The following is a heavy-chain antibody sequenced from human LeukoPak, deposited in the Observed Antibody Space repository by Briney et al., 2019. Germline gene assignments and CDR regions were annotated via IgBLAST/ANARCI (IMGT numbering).Heavy chain of an antibody. V-gene: IGHV1-3*01. J-gene: IGHJ1*01. CDR3: ARAASHYYDSSGYYRRYFQH. CDR2: INAGNGDT. D-gene: IGHD3-22*01. Sequence: ASVKVSCKASGYTFTTFAILWMRQAPGQRPEWVGWINAGNGDTKYSQKFQGRVTITRDTSATTAYMELSRLRSDDTAVYYCARAASHYYDSSGYYRRYFQHWGQGTLVTVSS. CDR1: GYTFTTFA.